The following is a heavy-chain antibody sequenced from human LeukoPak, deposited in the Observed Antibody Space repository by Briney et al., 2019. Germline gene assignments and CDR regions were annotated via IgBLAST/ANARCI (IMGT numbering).Heavy chain of an antibody. J-gene: IGHJ4*02. V-gene: IGHV1-3*01. D-gene: IGHD3-22*01. Sequence: ASVKVSCKASGYTFTSYAMHWVRQAPGQRLEWMGWINAGNGNTKYSQKFQGRVTITRDTSASTAYMELSSLRSEDTAVYYCAREEIITMIGCFNWAQEPLVPLPP. CDR3: AREEIITMIGCFN. CDR1: GYTFTSYA. CDR2: INAGNGNT.